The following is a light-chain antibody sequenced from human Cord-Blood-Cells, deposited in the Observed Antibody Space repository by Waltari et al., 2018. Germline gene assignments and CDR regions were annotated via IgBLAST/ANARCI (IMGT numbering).Light chain of an antibody. V-gene: IGKV1-39*01. CDR3: QQSYST. CDR1: QSISSY. J-gene: IGKJ1*01. Sequence: DIQLTQSPSSLSASVGDRVTITCPASQSISSYLNWYQQKPGKAPKLLIYAASSLQSGVPSRFSGSGSGTDFTLTISSLQPEDFATYYCQQSYSTFGQGTKVEIK. CDR2: AAS.